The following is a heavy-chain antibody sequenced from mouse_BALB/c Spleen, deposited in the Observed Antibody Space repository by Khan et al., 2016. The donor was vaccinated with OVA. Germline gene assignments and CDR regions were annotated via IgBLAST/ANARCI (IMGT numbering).Heavy chain of an antibody. V-gene: IGHV5-9-3*01. D-gene: IGHD2-1*01. J-gene: IGHJ3*01. CDR1: GFTFSTYA. Sequence: EVKLLESGGGLVKPGGSLKLSCAASGFTFSTYAMSWVRQTPEKRLEWVATISSDGDYTYFPDNVTGRFTISRDNAKNTLCLQMTSLRSEDTAMYYCVRSPYGNFAYWGQGTLVTVSA. CDR3: VRSPYGNFAY. CDR2: ISSDGDYT.